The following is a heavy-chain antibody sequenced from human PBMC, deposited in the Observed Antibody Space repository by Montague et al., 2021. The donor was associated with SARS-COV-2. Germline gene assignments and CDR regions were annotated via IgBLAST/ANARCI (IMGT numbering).Heavy chain of an antibody. D-gene: IGHD1-26*01. CDR1: GDSVSHDF. V-gene: IGHV4-59*02. CDR2: VYYSRSS. J-gene: IGHJ4*02. CDR3: VRDPAPSGSGTFYDY. Sequence: SETLSLTCTVSGDSVSHDFWTWIRQPPGKGLEWIGYVYYSRSSSYNPSLRGRVSTAVDTSKNQFSLRLSTVTAADTAIYCCVRDPAPSGSGTFYDYWGQGALVAVSS.